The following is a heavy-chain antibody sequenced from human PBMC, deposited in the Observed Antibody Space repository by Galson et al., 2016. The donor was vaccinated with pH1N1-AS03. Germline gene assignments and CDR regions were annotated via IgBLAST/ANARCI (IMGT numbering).Heavy chain of an antibody. V-gene: IGHV1-18*01. Sequence: SVKVSCKASDYTLTNYGISWVRQAPGQGLEWMGWISTYNGNTNYAQKFQGRVTMTTDTSTSTAYMELRSLRSDDTAVYYCARDYSTSSQYYYYYYMDVWGKGTTVTVFS. J-gene: IGHJ6*03. CDR2: ISTYNGNT. CDR1: DYTLTNYG. D-gene: IGHD6-6*01. CDR3: ARDYSTSSQYYYYYYMDV.